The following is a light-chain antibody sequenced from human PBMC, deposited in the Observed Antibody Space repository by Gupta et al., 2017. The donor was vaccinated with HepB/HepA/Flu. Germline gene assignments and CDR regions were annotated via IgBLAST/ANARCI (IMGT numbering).Light chain of an antibody. J-gene: IGKJ4*01. CDR1: QSVSSY. CDR3: QQRSNWPLT. Sequence: LELTQSPATLCLSPGERDTLSCRASQSVSSYLAWYQQKPGQAPRLPIYEASSRATGIPARFSGSGSGTDFTLTISSLEPEDFAAYYCQQRSNWPLTFGGGTKVEIK. V-gene: IGKV3-11*01. CDR2: EAS.